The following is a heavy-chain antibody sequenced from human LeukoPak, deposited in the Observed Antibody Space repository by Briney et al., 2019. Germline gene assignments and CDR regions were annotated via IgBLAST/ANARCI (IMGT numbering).Heavy chain of an antibody. D-gene: IGHD6-13*01. CDR1: GFTFSSYS. CDR3: ARAPSIAAAYDY. Sequence: GGSLRLSCAASGFTFSSYSMNWVRQAPGKGLEWVSSISSSSSYIYYADSVKGRFTISRDNAKNSLYLQMNSLRAEDTAVYYCARAPSIAAAYDYWGQGTLVIVSS. CDR2: ISSSSSYI. J-gene: IGHJ4*02. V-gene: IGHV3-21*01.